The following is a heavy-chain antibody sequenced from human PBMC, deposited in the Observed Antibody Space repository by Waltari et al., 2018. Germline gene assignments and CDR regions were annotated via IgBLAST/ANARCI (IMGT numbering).Heavy chain of an antibody. J-gene: IGHJ4*02. V-gene: IGHV4-38-2*01. CDR2: IYHSGST. CDR1: GYSISSGYY. Sequence: HVQLQESGPGLVKPSETLSLTCAVSGYSISSGYYWGWIRQPPGKGLEGIGSIYHSGSTYYNPSLKSRVTISVDTSKNQFSLKLSSVTAADTAVYYCARVYYDSSGYYSFDYWGQGTLVTVSS. D-gene: IGHD3-22*01. CDR3: ARVYYDSSGYYSFDY.